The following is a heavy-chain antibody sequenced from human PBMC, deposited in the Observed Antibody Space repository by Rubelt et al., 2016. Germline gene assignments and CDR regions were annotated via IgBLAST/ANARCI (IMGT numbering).Heavy chain of an antibody. CDR3: ARGITFYESWSASYVFDY. CDR2: INPDSGVT. V-gene: IGHV1-2*04. J-gene: IGHJ4*02. Sequence: QVQLVQSGPVVKKPGASVKVSCRPYGYIFANYYLQWVRQAPGQGLEWMGWINPDSGVTKYSQKFQGSVTMTRDTSISTAYMELSALRSDDTAVYYCARGITFYESWSASYVFDYWGQGTPVTVSS. CDR1: GYIFANYY. D-gene: IGHD3-3*01.